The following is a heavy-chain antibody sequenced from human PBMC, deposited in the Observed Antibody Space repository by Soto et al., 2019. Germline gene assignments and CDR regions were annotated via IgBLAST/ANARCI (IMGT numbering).Heavy chain of an antibody. CDR3: AKQVVLHTNALDT. Sequence: RCTRVSCWFSLRIDYIHCCGQAPGKGLEWVAVISFDGSNEYYADSVKGRFSISRDSSKNTLYLQMNSLRAEDTAVYHCAKQVVLHTNALDTWGQGTMFTVS. CDR2: ISFDGSNE. CDR1: WFSLRIDY. V-gene: IGHV3-30*18. D-gene: IGHD2-2*01. J-gene: IGHJ3*02.